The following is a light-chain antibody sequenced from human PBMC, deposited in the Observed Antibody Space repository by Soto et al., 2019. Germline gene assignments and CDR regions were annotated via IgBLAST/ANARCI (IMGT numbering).Light chain of an antibody. Sequence: IVLTQSPGTLSLSPGERATLSCRASQSVSSSYLAWYQQKPGQAPRLLIYGASSRATGIPDRFSGSGSGTDFTLTISRLEPEDFAVYYCQQYCSSPLTFGGGTKVDIK. CDR3: QQYCSSPLT. CDR1: QSVSSSY. CDR2: GAS. V-gene: IGKV3-20*01. J-gene: IGKJ4*01.